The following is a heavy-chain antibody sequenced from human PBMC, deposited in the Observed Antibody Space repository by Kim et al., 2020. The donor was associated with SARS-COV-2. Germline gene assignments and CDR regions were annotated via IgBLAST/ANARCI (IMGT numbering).Heavy chain of an antibody. J-gene: IGHJ4*02. V-gene: IGHV3-30*04. D-gene: IGHD2-15*01. CDR1: GFTFNSFA. CDR3: AIDREASIVLPFDH. Sequence: GGSLRLSCLASGFTFNSFAVHWVRQAPGKGLEWVALISYDGSVKYYAGSVEGRFTISRDNSKNTLYLQMHSLRAEDTAVYYCAIDREASIVLPFDHWGQGTLVTVSS. CDR2: ISYDGSVK.